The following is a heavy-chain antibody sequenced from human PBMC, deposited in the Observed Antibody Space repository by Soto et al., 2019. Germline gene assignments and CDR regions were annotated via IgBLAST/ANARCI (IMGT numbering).Heavy chain of an antibody. D-gene: IGHD6-19*01. CDR3: ARVSGIAVAGMDGMDV. Sequence: QVQLVQSGAEVKKPGSSVKVSCKASGGTFSSYAISWVRQAPGQGLEWMGGIIPIFGTANYAQKFQGRVTITADEYTSTAYMELSSLRSEDTAVYYCARVSGIAVAGMDGMDVWGQGTTVTVSS. CDR1: GGTFSSYA. J-gene: IGHJ6*02. CDR2: IIPIFGTA. V-gene: IGHV1-69*01.